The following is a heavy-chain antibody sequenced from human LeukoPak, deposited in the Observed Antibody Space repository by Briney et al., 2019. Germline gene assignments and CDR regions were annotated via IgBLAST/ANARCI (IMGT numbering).Heavy chain of an antibody. CDR3: AKVGPSTTGTTTSGFDS. D-gene: IGHD1-1*01. J-gene: IGHJ4*02. CDR1: GFTFSSYA. CDR2: ISGSGGST. V-gene: IGHV3-23*01. Sequence: GGSLRLSCAASGFTFSSYAMSWVRQAPGKGLEWVSVISGSGGSTYYADSVQGRFTISRDNSKNTLYLQMNSLRAEDTAVYYCAKVGPSTTGTTTSGFDSWGQGTLVTVSS.